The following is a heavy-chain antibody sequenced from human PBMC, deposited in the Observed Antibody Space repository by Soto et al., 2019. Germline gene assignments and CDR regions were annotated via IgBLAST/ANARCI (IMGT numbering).Heavy chain of an antibody. CDR1: VFTFSSYA. V-gene: IGHV3-30-3*01. CDR3: ARDRRNDAFDI. Sequence: GGSLRLSCSASVFTFSSYAMHWVRQAPGKGLEWVAVISYDGSNKYYADSVKGRFTISRDNSKNTLYLQMNSLRAEDTAVYYCARDRRNDAFDIWGQGKMITVSS. CDR2: ISYDGSNK. J-gene: IGHJ3*02.